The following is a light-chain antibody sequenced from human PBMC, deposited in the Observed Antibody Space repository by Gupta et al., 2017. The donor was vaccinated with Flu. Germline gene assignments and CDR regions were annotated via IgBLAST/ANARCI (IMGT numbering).Light chain of an antibody. Sequence: QSVLAQPPSASGTPGQRVTISCSGSSSNIGINTVNWYQQVPGTAPKLLIYGNNQRPSGVPDRFSGSKSGTSASLAISGLQSEDEADYYCAAWDDSLNGHYVFGTGTKVTVL. CDR1: SSNIGINT. CDR2: GNN. J-gene: IGLJ1*01. V-gene: IGLV1-44*01. CDR3: AAWDDSLNGHYV.